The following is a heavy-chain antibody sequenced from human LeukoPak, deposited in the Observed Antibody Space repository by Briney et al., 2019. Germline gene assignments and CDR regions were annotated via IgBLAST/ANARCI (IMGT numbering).Heavy chain of an antibody. D-gene: IGHD4-17*01. J-gene: IGHJ3*02. CDR2: IRSKANSYAT. V-gene: IGHV3-73*01. Sequence: PGGSLRLSCAASGFIFSGSAMHWVGQASGKGLEWVGRIRSKANSYATAYAASVKGRFTISRDDSKNTVYLQMNSLKTEDTAVYYCTRQSYGDYRDAFDIWGQGTMVTVSS. CDR1: GFIFSGSA. CDR3: TRQSYGDYRDAFDI.